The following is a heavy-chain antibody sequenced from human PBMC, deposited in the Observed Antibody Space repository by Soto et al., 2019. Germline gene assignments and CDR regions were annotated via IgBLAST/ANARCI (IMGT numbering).Heavy chain of an antibody. J-gene: IGHJ4*02. V-gene: IGHV3-30*03. CDR3: TGEAASGY. CDR2: ISRDGRTK. Sequence: QVQLVESGGGVVQPGRSLRLSCVVSGLTVSNYGMHWVRQAPGKGLEWVAVISRDGRTKFYADSVKDRFTISRDNSRNTLFLEMNSLRSDDMAVYYCTGEAASGYWGQGTLVTVSS. D-gene: IGHD2-8*02. CDR1: GLTVSNYG.